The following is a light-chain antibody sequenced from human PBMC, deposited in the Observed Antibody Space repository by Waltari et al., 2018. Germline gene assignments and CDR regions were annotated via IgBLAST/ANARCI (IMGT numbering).Light chain of an antibody. CDR2: DAA. Sequence: EIVLTQSPATLSLSPGERATLSCRASQSVSSYLAWYQQKPGQAPRLLIYDAANSATGIPARFSGSGSGTDFALTISSLEPEDFAVXYCQQRSNWPPEITFGQGTRLEIK. CDR1: QSVSSY. CDR3: QQRSNWPPEIT. J-gene: IGKJ5*01. V-gene: IGKV3-11*01.